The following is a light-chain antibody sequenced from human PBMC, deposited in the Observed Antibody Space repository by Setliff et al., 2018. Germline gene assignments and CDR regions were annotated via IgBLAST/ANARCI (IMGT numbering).Light chain of an antibody. CDR3: SSYAGSNTPYV. V-gene: IGLV2-14*03. CDR1: SSDVGGYNY. Sequence: QSALTQPASVSGSPGQSITISCTGTSSDVGGYNYVSWYQQRSGKAPKLMIYDVSNRPSGVSNRFSGSKSGNTASLTISGLQAEDEADYYCSSYAGSNTPYVFGTGTKVTVL. J-gene: IGLJ1*01. CDR2: DVS.